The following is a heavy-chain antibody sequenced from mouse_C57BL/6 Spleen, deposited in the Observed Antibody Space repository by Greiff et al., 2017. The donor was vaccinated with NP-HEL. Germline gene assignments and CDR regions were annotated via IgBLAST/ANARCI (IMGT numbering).Heavy chain of an antibody. CDR1: GFTFSSYA. J-gene: IGHJ4*01. CDR2: ISDGGSYT. V-gene: IGHV5-4*01. Sequence: EVMLVESGGGLVKPGGSLKLSCAASGFTFSSYAMSWVRQTPEKRLEWVATISDGGSYTYYPDNVKGRFTISRDNAKNNLYLQMSHLKSEDTAMYYCARDIGFPYYAMDYWGQGTSVTVSS. D-gene: IGHD3-1*01. CDR3: ARDIGFPYYAMDY.